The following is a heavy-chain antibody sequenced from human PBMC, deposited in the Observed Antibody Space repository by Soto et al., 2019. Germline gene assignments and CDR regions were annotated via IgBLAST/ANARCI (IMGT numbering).Heavy chain of an antibody. D-gene: IGHD1-1*01. CDR1: GDSVSSNIAA. V-gene: IGHV6-1*01. CDR3: ARDIGTSMAFNY. CDR2: TYYRSRWYN. J-gene: IGHJ4*02. Sequence: SQTLSLTCAISGDSVSSNIAAWNWIRQSPSRGLEWLGRTYYRSRWYNDYAVSVKSRITINADTSKNQFSLQLNSVTPEDTAVYYCARDIGTSMAFNYWGQGTQVTVSS.